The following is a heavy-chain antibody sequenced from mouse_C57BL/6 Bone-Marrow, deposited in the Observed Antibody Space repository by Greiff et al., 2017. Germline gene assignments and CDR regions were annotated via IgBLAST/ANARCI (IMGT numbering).Heavy chain of an antibody. J-gene: IGHJ1*03. CDR1: GYTFTSYD. D-gene: IGHD1-1*01. CDR3: ARLEFDGSSGDWYFEV. V-gene: IGHV1-85*01. Sequence: VQLQQSGPELVKPGASVKLSCKASGYTFTSYDINWVKQRPGPGLAWIGWIYPRDGSTKYNEKFKGKATLTVDTSSSTGYMELHSLTSEDSAVYFCARLEFDGSSGDWYFEVWGTGTTVTVSS. CDR2: IYPRDGST.